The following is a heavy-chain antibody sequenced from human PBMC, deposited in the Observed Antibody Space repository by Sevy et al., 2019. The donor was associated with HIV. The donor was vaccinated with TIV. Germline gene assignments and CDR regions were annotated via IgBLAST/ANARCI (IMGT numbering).Heavy chain of an antibody. CDR1: GYIFGIYD. V-gene: IGHV1-18*01. Sequence: ASVKVSCKASGYIFGIYDISWVRQAPGQGLEWMGWITPDSGDTNYAQKLQGRVTMTTDTSTRKSYVELISLTSHDAGVYYCARSRAPDNGRYDFDSWAQGTLVTVSS. CDR3: ARSRAPDNGRYDFDS. D-gene: IGHD1-26*01. J-gene: IGHJ4*02. CDR2: ITPDSGDT.